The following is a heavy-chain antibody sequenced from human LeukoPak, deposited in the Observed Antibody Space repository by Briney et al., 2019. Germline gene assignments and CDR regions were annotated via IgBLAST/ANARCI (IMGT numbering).Heavy chain of an antibody. J-gene: IGHJ4*02. Sequence: GGSLRLSCAASGFTFTGYWMYWVCQAPGKGLEGVADIKEDGSEKYYVDSVKGRFTISRDNAKNSLYLQMNSLRAEDTAVYYCARPSYYCFDYWGQGTPVTVSS. D-gene: IGHD2-21*01. V-gene: IGHV3-7*01. CDR1: GFTFTGYW. CDR2: IKEDGSEK. CDR3: ARPSYYCFDY.